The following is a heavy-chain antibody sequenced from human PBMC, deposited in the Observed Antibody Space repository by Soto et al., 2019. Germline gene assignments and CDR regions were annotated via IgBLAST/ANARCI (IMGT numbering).Heavy chain of an antibody. CDR1: GGSISSGGYY. CDR3: ASIPHYYDSSGPPFS. J-gene: IGHJ4*02. V-gene: IGHV4-31*03. D-gene: IGHD3-22*01. Sequence: PSETLSLTCTVSGGSISSGGYYWSWIRQHPGKGLEWIGYIYYSGSTYYNPSLKSRVTISVDTSKNQFSLKLSSVTAADTAVYYCASIPHYYDSSGPPFSWAQETLFPVS. CDR2: IYYSGST.